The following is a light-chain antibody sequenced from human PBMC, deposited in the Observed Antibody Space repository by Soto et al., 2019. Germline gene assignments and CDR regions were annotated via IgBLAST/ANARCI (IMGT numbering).Light chain of an antibody. CDR3: SSYAGSSTYV. V-gene: IGLV2-23*02. Sequence: QSALTQPASVSGSPGQSITISCTGTNSVVGSYNLVSWYQQHPGKAPKLMIYEVSKRPSGFSNRFSGSKSGNTASLTISGLQAEDEAGYYCSSYAGSSTYVFGTVTKVTVL. J-gene: IGLJ1*01. CDR2: EVS. CDR1: NSVVGSYNL.